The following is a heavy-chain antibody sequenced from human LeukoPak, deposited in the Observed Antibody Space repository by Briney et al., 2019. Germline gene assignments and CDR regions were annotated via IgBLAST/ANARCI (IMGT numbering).Heavy chain of an antibody. CDR1: GGSFSGYY. CDR3: ARGGYAGSGYPN. J-gene: IGHJ4*02. V-gene: IGHV4-34*01. D-gene: IGHD3-22*01. CDR2: IHHSGST. Sequence: SETLSLTCAVYGGSFSGYYWSWIRQPPGKGLEWIGEIHHSGSTNYNPSLKSRVTISVDTSKNQFSLKLSSVTAADTAVYYCARGGYAGSGYPNWGQGTLVTVSS.